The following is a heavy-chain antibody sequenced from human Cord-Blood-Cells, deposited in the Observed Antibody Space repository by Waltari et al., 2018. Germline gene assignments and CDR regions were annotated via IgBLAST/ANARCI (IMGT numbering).Heavy chain of an antibody. J-gene: IGHJ3*02. CDR1: GGTFSSYA. CDR3: ARGCYYYDSIGYAFDI. CDR2: IIPIVGTA. V-gene: IGHV1-69*01. D-gene: IGHD3-22*01. Sequence: QVQLVQSGAEVKKPGSSVKVSCKASGGTFSSYAISWVRQAPGQGLEWMGGIIPIVGTANYAQKFQGRVRITADESTSTAYMELSSLRSEDTAVYYCARGCYYYDSIGYAFDIWGQGTMVTVSS.